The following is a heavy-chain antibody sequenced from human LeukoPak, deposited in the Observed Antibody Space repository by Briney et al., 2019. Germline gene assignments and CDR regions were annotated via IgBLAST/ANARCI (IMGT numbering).Heavy chain of an antibody. V-gene: IGHV1-8*01. J-gene: IGHJ6*03. CDR2: MNPNSGNT. CDR3: ARALQWLVPPDVYYYYMDV. Sequence: GASVKVSCKASGYTFTSYDINWVRQATGQGLEWMGWMNPNSGNTGYAQKFQGRVTMTRNTSISTACMELSSLRSEDTAVYYCARALQWLVPPDVYYYYMDVWGKGTTVTISS. D-gene: IGHD6-19*01. CDR1: GYTFTSYD.